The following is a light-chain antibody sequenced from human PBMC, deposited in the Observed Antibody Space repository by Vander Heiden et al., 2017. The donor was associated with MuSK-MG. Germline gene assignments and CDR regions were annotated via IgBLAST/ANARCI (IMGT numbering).Light chain of an antibody. CDR2: AAS. V-gene: IGKV1-39*01. CDR1: QIIGSY. CDR3: QQSYSTLL. Sequence: DIQMTQSPSSLSASVGDRVAIAGRTSQIIGSYLNCYQQRPGRAPKLLIYAASSLQIWVPSKFISSRSGTEFTLMISSLEPEDFATYYCQQSYSTLLFGGGTKVEIK. J-gene: IGKJ4*01.